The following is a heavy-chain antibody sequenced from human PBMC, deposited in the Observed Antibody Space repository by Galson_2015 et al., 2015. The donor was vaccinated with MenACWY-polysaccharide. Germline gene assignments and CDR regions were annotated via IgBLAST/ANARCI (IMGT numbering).Heavy chain of an antibody. V-gene: IGHV3-23*01. CDR3: VKDNKSYGSFDP. CDR2: ISGSGTNT. CDR1: GFTFSSYG. J-gene: IGHJ5*02. Sequence: SLRLSCAASGFTFSSYGMSWVRQTPGKGLEWVSAISGSGTNTYYADSVKGRFTISRDNSQNTLHLQMNSLRAEDTAVYYCVKDNKSYGSFDPWGQGTLVTVSS. D-gene: IGHD5-18*01.